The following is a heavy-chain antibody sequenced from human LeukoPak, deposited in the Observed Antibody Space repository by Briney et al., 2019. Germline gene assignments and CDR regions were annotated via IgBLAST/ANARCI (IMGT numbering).Heavy chain of an antibody. CDR1: GFTFSSYD. Sequence: GGSLRLSCAASGFTFSSYDMHWVRQATGKGLEWVSAIGTAGDTYYPGSVKGRFTISRENAKNPLYLQMNSLRAGDTAVYYCGRGSHTIGGNYFDYWGQGTLVTVSS. D-gene: IGHD1-26*01. J-gene: IGHJ4*02. CDR3: GRGSHTIGGNYFDY. CDR2: IGTAGDT. V-gene: IGHV3-13*01.